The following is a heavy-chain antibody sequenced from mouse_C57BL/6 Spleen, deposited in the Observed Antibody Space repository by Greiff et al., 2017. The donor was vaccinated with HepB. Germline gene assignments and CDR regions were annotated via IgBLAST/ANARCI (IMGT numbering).Heavy chain of an antibody. D-gene: IGHD2-5*01. J-gene: IGHJ4*01. V-gene: IGHV1-72*01. CDR2: IDPNSGGT. CDR1: GYTFTSYW. Sequence: VKLQQPGAELVKPGASVKLSCKASGYTFTSYWMHWVKQRPGRGLEWIGRIDPNSGGTKYNEKFKSKATLTVDKPSSTAYMQLSSLTSEDSAVYYCARSKDYYSNYGYSMDYWGQGTSVTVSS. CDR3: ARSKDYYSNYGYSMDY.